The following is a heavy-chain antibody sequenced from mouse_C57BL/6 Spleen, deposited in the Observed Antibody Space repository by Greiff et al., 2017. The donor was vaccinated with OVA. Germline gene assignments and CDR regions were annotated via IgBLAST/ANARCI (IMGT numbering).Heavy chain of an antibody. J-gene: IGHJ2*01. CDR2: IYPSDSET. V-gene: IGHV1-61*01. D-gene: IGHD2-4*01. Sequence: QVHVKQSGAELVRPGSSVKLSCKASGYTFTSYWMDWVKQRPGQGLEWIGNIYPSDSETHYNQKFKDKATLTVDKSSSTAYMQLSSLTSEDSAVYYCARYDYDGYYFDYWGQGTTLTVSS. CDR1: GYTFTSYW. CDR3: ARYDYDGYYFDY.